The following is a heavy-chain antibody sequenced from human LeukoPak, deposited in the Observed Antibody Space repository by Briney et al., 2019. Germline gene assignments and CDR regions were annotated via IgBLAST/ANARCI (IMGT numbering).Heavy chain of an antibody. CDR1: GFTFSSYS. Sequence: GGSLRLSCAASGFTFSSYSMNWVRQAPGKGLEWVSYISSSSSTIYYADPVEGRFTISRDNSKNTLYLQMNSLRAEDTAVYYCAKATTVTPSGGYMDVWGKGTTVTISS. CDR2: ISSSSSTI. D-gene: IGHD4-17*01. V-gene: IGHV3-48*01. CDR3: AKATTVTPSGGYMDV. J-gene: IGHJ6*03.